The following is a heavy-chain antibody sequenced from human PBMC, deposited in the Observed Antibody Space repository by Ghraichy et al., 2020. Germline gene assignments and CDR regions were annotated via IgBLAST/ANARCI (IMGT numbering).Heavy chain of an antibody. Sequence: GGSLRLSCAASGFAFRSYAMSWVRQAPGKGLEWVSGISGSGGSTYYADSVKGRFTISRDNSKNTLYLQMNSLRAEDTALYYCAKDSVFAYGGNLEYWGQGALVTVSS. CDR3: AKDSVFAYGGNLEY. D-gene: IGHD4-23*01. CDR1: GFAFRSYA. J-gene: IGHJ4*02. CDR2: ISGSGGST. V-gene: IGHV3-23*01.